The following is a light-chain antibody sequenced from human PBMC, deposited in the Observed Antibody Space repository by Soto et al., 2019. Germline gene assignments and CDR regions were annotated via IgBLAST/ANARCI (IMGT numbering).Light chain of an antibody. J-gene: IGKJ1*01. V-gene: IGKV1-5*01. Sequence: DIQMTQYPSTLSASVGDRVTITCRASQSISSWLAWYQQKPGKAPKLLIYDASSLESGVPSRLRGSGYGTEFTITISSMKNDDFETYYCQQYNSYPRTFGQGTKVDIK. CDR1: QSISSW. CDR2: DAS. CDR3: QQYNSYPRT.